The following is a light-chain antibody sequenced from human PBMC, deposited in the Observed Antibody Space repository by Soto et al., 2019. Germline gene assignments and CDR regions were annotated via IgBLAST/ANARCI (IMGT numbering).Light chain of an antibody. CDR2: DAS. CDR3: QQYDNLPIT. CDR1: QDISNY. V-gene: IGKV1-33*01. J-gene: IGKJ5*01. Sequence: DIQMTQSPSSLSASVGDRVTITCQASQDISNYLNWYQQKPGKAPKLLIYDASNLETRVSSRFSGSGSGTDFTFSISSLQPEDIATYYCQQYDNLPITFGQGTRLEIK.